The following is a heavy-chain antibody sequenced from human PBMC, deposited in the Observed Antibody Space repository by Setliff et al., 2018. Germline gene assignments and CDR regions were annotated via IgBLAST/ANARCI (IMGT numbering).Heavy chain of an antibody. D-gene: IGHD2-15*01. CDR3: TRGRNIAASLLDS. CDR2: INHSGST. CDR1: GGSFSGYY. V-gene: IGHV4-34*01. J-gene: IGHJ4*02. Sequence: SETLSLTCAVYGGSFSGYYWSWIRQPPGKGLEWIGEINHSGSTNYNPSLKSRVTISVDTSKNQFSLKLSSVTAADTAVYYCTRGRNIAASLLDSWGQGTLVTVSS.